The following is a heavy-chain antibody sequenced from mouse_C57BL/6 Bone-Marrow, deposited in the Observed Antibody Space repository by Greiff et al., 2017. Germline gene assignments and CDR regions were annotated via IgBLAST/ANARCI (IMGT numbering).Heavy chain of an antibody. CDR2: IYPGGGDT. CDR1: GYAFSSSW. V-gene: IGHV1-82*01. J-gene: IGHJ2*01. CDR3: ARKNSTVPMWYFDY. D-gene: IGHD1-1*01. Sequence: VQLQQSGPELVKPGASVKISCKASGYAFSSSWMNWVKQRPGKGLEWIGRIYPGGGDTNYNGKFKGKDTLTADKSSSTAYMQLSSLTSEDSAVYFCARKNSTVPMWYFDYWGQGTTLTVSS.